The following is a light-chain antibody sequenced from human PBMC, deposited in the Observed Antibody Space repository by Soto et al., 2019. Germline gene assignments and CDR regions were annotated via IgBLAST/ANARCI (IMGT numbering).Light chain of an antibody. CDR1: QGISSY. CDR3: LRDYNYPLT. V-gene: IGKV1-9*01. Sequence: DIQLTQSPSFLSASVGDRVTITCRASQGISSYLAWYQQKPGKAPKLLIYAASTLQSGVPSRSSGSGSGTDFTLTISSLQPEDFATYYCLRDYNYPLTFGGGTKVDIK. CDR2: AAS. J-gene: IGKJ4*01.